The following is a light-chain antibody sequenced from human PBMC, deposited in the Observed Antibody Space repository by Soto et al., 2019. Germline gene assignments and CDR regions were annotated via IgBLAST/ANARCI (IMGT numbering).Light chain of an antibody. Sequence: QSVLTQPASVSGSPGQSITISCTGTSSDVGSYNFVSWYQQHPGKAPRLMIYEVGKRPSGISNRFSGSKSGNTASLTISGLQAEDEADYYCCSYAGGIHWVFGGGTKVTVL. CDR3: CSYAGGIHWV. CDR2: EVG. J-gene: IGLJ3*02. V-gene: IGLV2-23*02. CDR1: SSDVGSYNF.